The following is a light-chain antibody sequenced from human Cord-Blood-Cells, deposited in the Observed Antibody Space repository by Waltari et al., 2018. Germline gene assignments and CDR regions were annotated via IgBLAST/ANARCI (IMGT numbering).Light chain of an antibody. J-gene: IGKJ4*01. CDR1: QSVLYSSNNNNY. V-gene: IGKV4-1*01. Sequence: DIVMTQSPDSLAVSLGERATIHCKSRQSVLYSSNNNNYLAWYQQKPGQPPKLLIYWASTRESGVPDRFSGSGSGTDFTLTISSLQAEDVAVYYCQQYYSTPTFGGGTKVEIK. CDR2: WAS. CDR3: QQYYSTPT.